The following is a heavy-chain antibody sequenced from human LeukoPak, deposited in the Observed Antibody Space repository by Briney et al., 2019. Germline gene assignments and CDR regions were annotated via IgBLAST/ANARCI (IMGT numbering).Heavy chain of an antibody. CDR3: AREGYYYGSGSSYRSGAFDI. CDR2: INPNSGGT. V-gene: IGHV1-2*02. Sequence: GASVKVPCKASGYTFTGYYMHWVRQAPGQGLEWMGWINPNSGGTNYAQKFQGRVTMTRDTSISTAYMELSRLRSDDTAVYYCAREGYYYGSGSSYRSGAFDIWGQGTMVTVSS. D-gene: IGHD3-10*01. J-gene: IGHJ3*02. CDR1: GYTFTGYY.